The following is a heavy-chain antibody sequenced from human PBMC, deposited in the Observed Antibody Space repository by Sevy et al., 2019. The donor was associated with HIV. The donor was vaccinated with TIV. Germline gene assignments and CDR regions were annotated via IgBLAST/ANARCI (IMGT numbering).Heavy chain of an antibody. V-gene: IGHV3-7*01. CDR2: INQDRSEI. Sequence: GGSLRLSCAASGFTFSSFWMTGVRQAPGKGLEWVANINQDRSEIHYVDSVKGRFSISRDNAKNSLNLQMNSLRAEDTAVYYCARALYAYSSYWGQGTLVTVSS. D-gene: IGHD4-4*01. CDR1: GFTFSSFW. J-gene: IGHJ4*02. CDR3: ARALYAYSSY.